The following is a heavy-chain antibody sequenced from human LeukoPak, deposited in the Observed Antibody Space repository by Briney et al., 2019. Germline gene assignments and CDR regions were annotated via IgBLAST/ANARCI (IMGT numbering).Heavy chain of an antibody. D-gene: IGHD2-2*01. CDR1: VYTFTSSV. J-gene: IGHJ2*01. CDR2: MNPNSGNT. V-gene: IGHV1-8*01. Sequence: ALVKASSTAAVYTFTSSVVNCVRQATGQGLGWIGWMNPNSGNTGYSQKCPGKVTTTRNTSISTAYMELSNLSSEDTAVYYCARALGGKGVPAAITYWYFDLWGRGTLVTVSS. CDR3: ARALGGKGVPAAITYWYFDL.